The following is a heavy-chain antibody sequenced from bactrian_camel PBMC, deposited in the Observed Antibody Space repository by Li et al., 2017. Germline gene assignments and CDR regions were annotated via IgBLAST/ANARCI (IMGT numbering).Heavy chain of an antibody. V-gene: IGHV3S10*01. Sequence: VQLVESGGGSVQVGGSLRLSCAASGFTFSSYALRWVRQAPGKGLQWVSSIGSSGTTYYADSVKGRFTISRDNAKNTLYLQLNRLKTEDTAMYYCARVKHGPSGMDYWGKGTQVTVS. CDR1: GFTFSSYA. D-gene: IGHD3*01. CDR2: IGSSGTT. J-gene: IGHJ7*01.